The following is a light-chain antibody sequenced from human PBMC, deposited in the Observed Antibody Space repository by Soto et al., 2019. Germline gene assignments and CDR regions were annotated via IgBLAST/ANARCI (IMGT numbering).Light chain of an antibody. CDR3: LQDYNYPWT. Sequence: AIQMAQSPSSLSASVGDRVTITCRASQGIRNDLGWYQQKPGKAPNLLIYAASSLQSGVPSRFSGSGSGTDFTLTISSLQPEDFATYYCLQDYNYPWTFGQGTKVEIK. CDR1: QGIRND. CDR2: AAS. V-gene: IGKV1-6*01. J-gene: IGKJ1*01.